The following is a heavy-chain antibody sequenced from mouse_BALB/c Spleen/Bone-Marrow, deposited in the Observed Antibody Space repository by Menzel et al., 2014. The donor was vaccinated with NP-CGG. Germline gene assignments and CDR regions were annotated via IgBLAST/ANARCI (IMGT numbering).Heavy chain of an antibody. CDR3: ARGGIYDGYSY. J-gene: IGHJ3*01. V-gene: IGHV1-7*01. Sequence: VQLQESGAELAKPRASVKMSCKASGYTFTNYWMHWVKQRSGQGLEWIGYIDPSTGYTEYNQKFKDKATLTADKSSSTAYMQLSSLTSEDSAVYYCARGGIYDGYSYWGQGTLVTVSA. D-gene: IGHD2-3*01. CDR1: GYTFTNYW. CDR2: IDPSTGYT.